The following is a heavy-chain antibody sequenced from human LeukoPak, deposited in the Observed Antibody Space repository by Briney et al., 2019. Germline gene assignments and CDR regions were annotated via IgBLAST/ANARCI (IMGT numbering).Heavy chain of an antibody. CDR3: ARARSITMIVVVIHPPDY. Sequence: ASVKVSCKASGYTFTSYGISWVRQAPGQGLEWMGWISAYNGNTNYAQKLQGRVTMTTDTSASTAYMELRSLRSDDTAVYYCARARSITMIVVVIHPPDYWGQGTLVTVSS. V-gene: IGHV1-18*01. D-gene: IGHD3-22*01. CDR1: GYTFTSYG. CDR2: ISAYNGNT. J-gene: IGHJ4*02.